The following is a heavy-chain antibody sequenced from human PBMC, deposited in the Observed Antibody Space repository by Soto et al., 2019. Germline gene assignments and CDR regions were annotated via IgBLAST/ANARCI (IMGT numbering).Heavy chain of an antibody. D-gene: IGHD3-9*01. V-gene: IGHV3-15*07. J-gene: IGHJ4*01. Sequence: GGSLKLSCAGSGFTFSDAWINWVRQAPGKGLEWVGRIKSKADGGTTDFASLVKGRFAISRDDSKDMVYLQMNSLKTEDTVLYYCTTVSLFTLTLVRFGFWAHGTLVTVSS. CDR2: IKSKADGGTT. CDR1: GFTFSDAW. CDR3: TTVSLFTLTLVRFGF.